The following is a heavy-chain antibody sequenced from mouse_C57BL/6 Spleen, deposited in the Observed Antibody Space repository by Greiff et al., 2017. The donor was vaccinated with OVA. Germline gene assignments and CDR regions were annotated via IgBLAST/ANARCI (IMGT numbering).Heavy chain of an antibody. Sequence: EVKLQESGPVLVKPGASVKMSCKASGYTFTDYYMNWVKQSHGKSREWIGVINPYNGGTSYNQKFKGKATLTVDKSSRTAYMELNSLTSEDSAVYYCARGYYGSRAWFAYWGQGTLVTVSA. D-gene: IGHD1-1*01. J-gene: IGHJ3*01. CDR1: GYTFTDYY. CDR3: ARGYYGSRAWFAY. CDR2: INPYNGGT. V-gene: IGHV1-19*01.